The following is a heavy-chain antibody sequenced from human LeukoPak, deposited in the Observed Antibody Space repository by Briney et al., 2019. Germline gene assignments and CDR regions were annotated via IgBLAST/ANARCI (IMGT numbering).Heavy chain of an antibody. D-gene: IGHD2-15*01. J-gene: IGHJ4*02. CDR1: GFTFNSYA. CDR3: AKGGVYCSGGNCYSADY. CDR2: ISSSGGST. Sequence: GGSLRLSCAASGFTFNSYAMSWVRKAPGQGLELVSAISSSGGSTHYADSVKGRFTISRDNSKNTLYLQMNSLRVEDTAVYYCAKGGVYCSGGNCYSADYWGQGTLVTVSS. V-gene: IGHV3-23*01.